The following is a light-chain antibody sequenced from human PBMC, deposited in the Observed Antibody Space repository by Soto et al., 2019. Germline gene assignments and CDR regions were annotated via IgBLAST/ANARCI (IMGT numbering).Light chain of an antibody. CDR2: GAS. CDR3: HQYNNWPFT. V-gene: IGKV3-15*01. J-gene: IGKJ3*01. Sequence: EIVMTQSPATLSVSPGERATLSCRAGQSVSSNLAWYQQKPGQAPRLLIYGASTRATGIPARFSGSGSGTEFTLTISSLQSEDFAVYYCHQYNNWPFTFGPGTKVDI. CDR1: QSVSSN.